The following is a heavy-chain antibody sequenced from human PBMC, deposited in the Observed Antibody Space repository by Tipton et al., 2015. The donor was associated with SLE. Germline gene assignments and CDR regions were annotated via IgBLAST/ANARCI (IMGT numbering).Heavy chain of an antibody. D-gene: IGHD3-22*01. CDR3: ASKYFDDRDDPRY. CDR2: LYTSGST. CDR1: GGSISSGSYF. Sequence: TLSLTCTVSGGSISSGSYFWGWIRQPAGTGLDGIWHLYTSGSTNYNPSLKRRVSLSVDTSKNQFSLSLSSVTAADTAVYYCASKYFDDRDDPRYGGQGSLVTVSS. V-gene: IGHV4-61*09. J-gene: IGHJ4*02.